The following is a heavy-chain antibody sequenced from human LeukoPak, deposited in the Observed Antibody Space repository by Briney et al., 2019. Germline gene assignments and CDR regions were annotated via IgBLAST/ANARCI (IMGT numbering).Heavy chain of an antibody. Sequence: GGSLRLSCAASGFTFSNYFMHWVRQAPGKGLEYFSAISRTGSTTYYTNSVKGRFTISRDNDKNSVYLQMNSLRAEDTAVYYCARDCSSSAFDIWGQGTMVTVSS. V-gene: IGHV3-64*01. D-gene: IGHD2-15*01. CDR2: ISRTGSTT. J-gene: IGHJ3*02. CDR1: GFTFSNYF. CDR3: ARDCSSSAFDI.